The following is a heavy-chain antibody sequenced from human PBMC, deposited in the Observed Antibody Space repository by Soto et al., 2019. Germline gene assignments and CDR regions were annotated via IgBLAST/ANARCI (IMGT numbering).Heavy chain of an antibody. CDR2: FDPEDGET. D-gene: IGHD4-17*01. Sequence: QVQLVQSGAEVKKPGASVKVSCKVSGYTLTELSMHWVRQAPGKGLEWMGGFDPEDGETIYAQKFQGRVTMTEDTSTDTAYMELSSLRSEDTAVYYCATEDFDGDYSDYYYGMDVWGQGTTVTVSS. CDR3: ATEDFDGDYSDYYYGMDV. J-gene: IGHJ6*02. V-gene: IGHV1-24*01. CDR1: GYTLTELS.